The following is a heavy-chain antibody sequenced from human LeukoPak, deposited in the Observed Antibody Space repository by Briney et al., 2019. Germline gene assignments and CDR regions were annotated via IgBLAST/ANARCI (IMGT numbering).Heavy chain of an antibody. CDR2: IYTRGST. CDR3: ARLRSSWYQDWYFDL. J-gene: IGHJ2*01. Sequence: SETLSLTCTVSGGSISSYDWSWIRQPAGKGLEWIGRIYTRGSTNYNPSLKSRVSMSVDTSKKQFALKLSSVTAADTAVYYCARLRSSWYQDWYFDLWGRGTLVTVSS. CDR1: GGSISSYD. V-gene: IGHV4-4*07. D-gene: IGHD6-13*01.